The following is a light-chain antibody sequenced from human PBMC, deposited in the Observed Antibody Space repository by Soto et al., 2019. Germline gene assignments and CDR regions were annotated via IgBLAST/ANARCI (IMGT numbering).Light chain of an antibody. CDR1: QSVSSS. V-gene: IGKV3-15*01. CDR3: QQYYNWPPTWT. CDR2: DSS. J-gene: IGKJ1*01. Sequence: EIVMTQSPATLSVSPGEGATLSCRASQSVSSSVAWYQQKPGQAPRLLIYDSSSRATGFPARFSGSGSGTEFSLAISSLQSEDFAVYYCQQYYNWPPTWTFGQGTKVDI.